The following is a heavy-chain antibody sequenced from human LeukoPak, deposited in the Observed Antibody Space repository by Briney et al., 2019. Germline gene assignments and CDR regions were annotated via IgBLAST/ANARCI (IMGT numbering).Heavy chain of an antibody. CDR2: ISSSSSYI. V-gene: IGHV3-21*01. D-gene: IGHD6-19*01. CDR1: GFTFSSYS. J-gene: IGHJ5*02. CDR3: ARDRYSSGWSPGDWFDP. Sequence: GGSLRLSCAASGFTFSSYSMNWVRQAPGKGLEWVSSISSSSSYIYYADSVKGRFAISRDIAKNSLYLQMNSLRAEDTAVYYCARDRYSSGWSPGDWFDPWGQGTLVTVSS.